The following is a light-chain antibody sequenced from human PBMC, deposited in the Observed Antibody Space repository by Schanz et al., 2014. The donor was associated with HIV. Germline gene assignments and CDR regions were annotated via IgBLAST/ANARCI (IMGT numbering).Light chain of an antibody. V-gene: IGLV2-14*03. CDR2: DVN. CDR1: SSDVGVYNY. CDR3: SSYTTSGSLV. J-gene: IGLJ3*02. Sequence: QSALTQPASVSGSPGQSITISCTGTSSDVGVYNYLSWYQHHPGKAPKLMIYDVNNRPSGASNRFSGSKSGNTASLTISGLQAEDEADYYCSSYTTSGSLVFGGGTKVTVL.